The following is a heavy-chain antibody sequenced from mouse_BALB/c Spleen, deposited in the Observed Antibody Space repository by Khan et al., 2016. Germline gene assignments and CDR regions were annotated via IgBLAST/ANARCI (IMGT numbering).Heavy chain of an antibody. D-gene: IGHD2-1*01. V-gene: IGHV3-8*02. J-gene: IGHJ2*01. CDR2: ISYSGST. CDR3: ARSHYGNYGYFDY. Sequence: EVELVESGPSLVKPSQTLSLTCSVTGDSITSGYWNWIRKFPGNKLEYMGYISYSGSTYYNPSLKSRISITRDTSKNQYYLQLNSVTTEDTATYYCARSHYGNYGYFDYWGQGTTLTVSS. CDR1: GDSITSGY.